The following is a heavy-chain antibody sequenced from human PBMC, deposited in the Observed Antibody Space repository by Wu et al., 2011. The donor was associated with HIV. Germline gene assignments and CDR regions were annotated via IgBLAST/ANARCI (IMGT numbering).Heavy chain of an antibody. CDR1: GGTFSSYA. J-gene: IGHJ6*02. V-gene: IGHV1-69*18. D-gene: IGHD6-19*01. CDR3: ARDQPPSSGWSTIHYYYYYGMDV. CDR2: IIPIFGTA. Sequence: QVQLVQSGAEVKKPGSSVKVSCKASGGTFSSYAISWVRQAPGQGLEWMGRIIPIFGTANYAQKFQGRVTITADESTSTAYMELSSLRSEDTAVYYCARDQPPSSGWSTIHYYYYYGMDVWGQGTTVT.